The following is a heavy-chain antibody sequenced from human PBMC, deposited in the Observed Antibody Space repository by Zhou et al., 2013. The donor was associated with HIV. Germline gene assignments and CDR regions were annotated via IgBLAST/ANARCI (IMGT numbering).Heavy chain of an antibody. D-gene: IGHD1-26*01. Sequence: QVQLVQSGAEVKNLGASLKVSCQASGYTFTTYDINWVRQAPGQGLEWMGWMNPKSGNTGYTQKFQGRVSISRDTSRSTAYLELSSLRSEDTAVYYCARSYSGTFSAFDYWGQGTLVTVSS. V-gene: IGHV1-8*03. J-gene: IGHJ4*02. CDR1: GYTFTTYD. CDR3: ARSYSGTFSAFDY. CDR2: MNPKSGNT.